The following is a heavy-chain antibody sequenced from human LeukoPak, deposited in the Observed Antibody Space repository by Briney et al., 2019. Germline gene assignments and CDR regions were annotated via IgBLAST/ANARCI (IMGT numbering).Heavy chain of an antibody. J-gene: IGHJ4*02. CDR2: INQDGSVK. CDR1: GFACNTYW. Sequence: GGSRRLSCAASGFACNTYWMDWVRQAPGKGLEWVGNINQDGSVKHYVDSVRGRFTISRDNARNSVYLQMNALRVEDTAVYYCTRDFVFWGQGTLVTASS. D-gene: IGHD3-3*01. CDR3: TRDFVF. V-gene: IGHV3-7*01.